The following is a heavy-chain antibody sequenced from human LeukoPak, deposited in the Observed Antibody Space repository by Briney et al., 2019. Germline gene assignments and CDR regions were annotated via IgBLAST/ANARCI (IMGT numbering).Heavy chain of an antibody. D-gene: IGHD3-10*01. V-gene: IGHV3-64D*06. CDR3: VKGRKRGRLLSSGESYTFDY. CDR2: ISSDGGTT. CDR1: GSSFSSFV. Sequence: PGGSLRLSCSASGSSFSSFVMHWVRQAPGKGLEYVSSISSDGGTTNYADSVKGRFTISRDISKSTLDLQMTSLRPEDTALYHCVKGRKRGRLLSSGESYTFDYWGQGTLVTVSS. J-gene: IGHJ4*02.